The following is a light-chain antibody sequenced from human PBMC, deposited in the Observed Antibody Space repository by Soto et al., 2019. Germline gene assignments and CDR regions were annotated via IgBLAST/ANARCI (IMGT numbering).Light chain of an antibody. CDR2: RAS. V-gene: IGKV1-5*03. CDR1: QSISTW. CDR3: QQYNSYSWT. Sequence: DMQMTQSPSTLSASVGDRVTITCRASQSISTWLAWYQQKPGKAPKLLISRASTLETGVPSRFSGSGAGTEFTLTISGLQADDFAIYYCQQYNSYSWTFGQGTKVDIK. J-gene: IGKJ1*01.